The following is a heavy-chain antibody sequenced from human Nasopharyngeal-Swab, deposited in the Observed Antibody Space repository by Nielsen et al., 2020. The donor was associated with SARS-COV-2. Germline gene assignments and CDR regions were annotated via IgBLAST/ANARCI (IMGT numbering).Heavy chain of an antibody. CDR1: GFPFSSYA. CDR2: ISGSGGST. Sequence: LSLTCAASGFPFSSYAMSWVRQAPGKGLEWVSAISGSGGSTYYADSVKGRFTISRDNSKNTLYLQMNSLRAEDTAVYYCAKSSSTPYGMDVWGQGTTVTVSS. CDR3: AKSSSTPYGMDV. J-gene: IGHJ6*02. V-gene: IGHV3-23*01.